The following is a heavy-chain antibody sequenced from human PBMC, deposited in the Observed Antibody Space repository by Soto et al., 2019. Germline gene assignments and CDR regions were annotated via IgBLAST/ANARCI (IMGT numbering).Heavy chain of an antibody. CDR1: GYSFTSYW. CDR2: IDPSDSYT. Sequence: PGESLKISCKGSGYSFTSYWISWVRQMPGKGLEWMGRIDPSDSYTNYSPSFQGHVTISADKSISTAYLQWSSLKASDTAMYYCARQMQQLGNYYYYGMDVWGQGTTVTVSS. D-gene: IGHD6-13*01. CDR3: ARQMQQLGNYYYYGMDV. V-gene: IGHV5-10-1*01. J-gene: IGHJ6*02.